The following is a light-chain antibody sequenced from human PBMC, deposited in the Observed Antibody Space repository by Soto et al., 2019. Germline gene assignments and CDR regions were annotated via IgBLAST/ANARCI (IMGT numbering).Light chain of an antibody. V-gene: IGKV1-5*03. CDR1: QSISSW. J-gene: IGKJ4*01. CDR2: KAS. Sequence: DIQMTQSPSTLSASVGDRVTITCRASQSISSWLAWYQQKPGKAPKLLIYKASGLESGVPSRFSGSGSGTELTLTISSLQPDDFATYYCQQSNSYPLTFGGGTKVEIK. CDR3: QQSNSYPLT.